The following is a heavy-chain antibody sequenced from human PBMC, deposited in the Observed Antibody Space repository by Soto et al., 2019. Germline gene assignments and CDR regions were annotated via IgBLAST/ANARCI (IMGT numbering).Heavy chain of an antibody. CDR2: IIPIFGTA. V-gene: IGHV1-69*13. Sequence: ASVKVSCKASGGTFSSYAISWVRQAPGRGLEWMGGIIPIFGTANYAQKFQGRVTITADESTSTAYMELSSLRSEDTAVYYCARGGGYEPKYYYYGMDVWGQGTTVTVSS. J-gene: IGHJ6*02. D-gene: IGHD5-18*01. CDR1: GGTFSSYA. CDR3: ARGGGYEPKYYYYGMDV.